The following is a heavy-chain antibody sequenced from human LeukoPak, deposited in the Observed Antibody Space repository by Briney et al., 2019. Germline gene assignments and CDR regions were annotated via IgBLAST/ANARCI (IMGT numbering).Heavy chain of an antibody. D-gene: IGHD3-16*01. CDR3: ARDVFDRGLQWYFDL. Sequence: PEASLRLSCAASGFTISTNYISWVRQAPGKGLEWVSVFYRDGDTYYADSVQGRFTISRDSSTIILYLQMNSLRAEDTAVYYCARDVFDRGLQWYFDLWGRGTVITVSS. J-gene: IGHJ2*01. V-gene: IGHV3-53*01. CDR1: GFTISTNY. CDR2: FYRDGDT.